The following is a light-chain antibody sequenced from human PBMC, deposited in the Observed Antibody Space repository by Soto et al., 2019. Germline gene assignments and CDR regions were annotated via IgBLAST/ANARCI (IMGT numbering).Light chain of an antibody. CDR1: QSVSSY. CDR2: GAS. V-gene: IGKV3-20*01. J-gene: IGKJ1*01. CDR3: QQYGSSPQT. Sequence: IVFTQSPATLSLSPGEKATLSCMASQSVSSYLAWYQQKPGQAPRLLIYGASSRATGIPGRFSGSGSGTDFTLTISRLEPEDFAVYYCQQYGSSPQTFGQGTKVDIK.